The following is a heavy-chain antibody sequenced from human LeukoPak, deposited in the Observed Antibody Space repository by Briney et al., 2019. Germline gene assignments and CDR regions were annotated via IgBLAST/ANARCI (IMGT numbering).Heavy chain of an antibody. J-gene: IGHJ6*02. CDR3: ARDHATADPYYYYGMDV. CDR1: EYTFIAYY. V-gene: IGHV1-2*02. CDR2: VNPHSGGT. Sequence: ASVKVSRKASEYTFIAYYIHWVRQAPGQGLEWMGWVNPHSGGTNYAQKFQGRVTMTRDTSISTAYMELSRLKSDDTAVYYCARDHATADPYYYYGMDVWGQGTTVTVSS.